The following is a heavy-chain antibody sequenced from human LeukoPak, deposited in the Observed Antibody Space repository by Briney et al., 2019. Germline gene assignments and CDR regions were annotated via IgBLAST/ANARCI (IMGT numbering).Heavy chain of an antibody. J-gene: IGHJ3*02. CDR1: VFSFSTYS. CDR2: ISSTSAHI. CDR3: TSRYCTTTNCYSFDI. D-gene: IGHD2-2*01. V-gene: IGHV3-21*01. Sequence: GGSLRLSCAASVFSFSTYSMNWVRQAPGKGLEWVSSISSTSAHIFYADSVKGRFSISRDNAQNSQYLQMNSLGVEDTAVYYCTSRYCTTTNCYSFDIWGQGTMVTVSS.